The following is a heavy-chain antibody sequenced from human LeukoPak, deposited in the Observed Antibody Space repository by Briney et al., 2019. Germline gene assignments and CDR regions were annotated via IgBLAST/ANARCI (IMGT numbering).Heavy chain of an antibody. Sequence: SETLSLTCTASGGSISSSSYYWGWIRQPPGKGLEWIGSIYYSGSTYYDPSLKSRVTISVDTSKNQFSLKLSSVTAADTAVYYCARAGLGAYFDYWGQGTLVTVSS. D-gene: IGHD4/OR15-4a*01. CDR3: ARAGLGAYFDY. CDR2: IYYSGST. V-gene: IGHV4-39*07. CDR1: GGSISSSSYY. J-gene: IGHJ4*02.